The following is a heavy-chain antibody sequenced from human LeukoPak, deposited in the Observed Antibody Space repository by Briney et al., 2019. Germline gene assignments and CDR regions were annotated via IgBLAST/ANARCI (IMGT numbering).Heavy chain of an antibody. Sequence: SETLSLTCTVSVYSISSGFYWDWIRQPPGKGLEWIGTFYHNGTTYYSPSLKSRVTISVDTCKNQFSLRLSSVTAADTAVYYCARAKESDYSFDYWGQGTLVTVSS. CDR3: ARAKESDYSFDY. J-gene: IGHJ4*02. D-gene: IGHD4-11*01. V-gene: IGHV4-38-2*02. CDR2: FYHNGTT. CDR1: VYSISSGFY.